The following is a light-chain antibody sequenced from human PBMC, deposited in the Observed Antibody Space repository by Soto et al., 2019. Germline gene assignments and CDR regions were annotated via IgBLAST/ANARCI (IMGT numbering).Light chain of an antibody. J-gene: IGLJ7*01. Sequence: QSVLTQPPSVSGAPGQRVTISCTGSSSNIGAGYDVHWYQQLPGTTPKLLIYANTNRPSGVPDRFSASKSGTSVSLAITGLPAGDVAGYYRQSYDSSLSGSVFGGGTQLTVL. CDR3: QSYDSSLSGSV. CDR2: ANT. V-gene: IGLV1-40*01. CDR1: SSNIGAGYD.